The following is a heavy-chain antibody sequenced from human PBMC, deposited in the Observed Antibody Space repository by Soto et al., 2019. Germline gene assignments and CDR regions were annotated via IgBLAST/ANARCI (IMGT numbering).Heavy chain of an antibody. CDR3: ARAYGGYADY. V-gene: IGHV4-59*01. Sequence: SETLSLTCTVSGGXISSYYWSWIRQPPGKGLEWIGYIYYSGSTNYNPSLKSRVTISVDTSKNQFSLKLSSVTAADTAVYYCARAYGGYADYWGQGALVTVSS. CDR1: GGXISSYY. CDR2: IYYSGST. D-gene: IGHD4-17*01. J-gene: IGHJ4*02.